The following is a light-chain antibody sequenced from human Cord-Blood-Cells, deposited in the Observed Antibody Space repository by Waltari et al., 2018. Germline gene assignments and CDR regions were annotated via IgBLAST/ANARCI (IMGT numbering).Light chain of an antibody. CDR1: SSDVGRYNL. Sequence: QSALTQPASVSGSPGQSIPISCTGTSSDVGRYNLVSWYQQHPGKAPKLMIYAGSKRPSGVSNRFSGSKSGNTASLTISGLQAEDEADYYCCSYAGSSTWVFGGGTKLTVL. CDR3: CSYAGSSTWV. CDR2: AGS. J-gene: IGLJ3*02. V-gene: IGLV2-23*01.